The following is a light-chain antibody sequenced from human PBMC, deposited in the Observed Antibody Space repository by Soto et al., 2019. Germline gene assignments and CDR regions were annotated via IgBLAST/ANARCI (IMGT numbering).Light chain of an antibody. CDR2: GDI. J-gene: IGLJ1*01. CDR1: SSNIGARYD. Sequence: QSVLTQPPSVSGAPGQRVTISCTGSSSNIGARYDVHWYQHLPGTAPKLLIYGDINRPSGVPDRFSGSKSGTSASLAITGLQAEDEADYYCQSYDSSLNGGVFGTGTKLTVL. CDR3: QSYDSSLNGGV. V-gene: IGLV1-40*01.